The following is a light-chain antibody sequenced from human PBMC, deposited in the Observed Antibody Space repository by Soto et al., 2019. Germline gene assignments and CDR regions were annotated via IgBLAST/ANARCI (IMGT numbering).Light chain of an antibody. Sequence: EIVMTQSPATLSVSPGERVTLSCRASQSVSSRLAWYQQKPGQSPRLLIYSASTRAAGIPARFSGSGSGTEFTLTIYSLRSEDFAAYYCQQYNDWPRTFGQGTKVDIK. CDR1: QSVSSR. J-gene: IGKJ1*01. V-gene: IGKV3-15*01. CDR3: QQYNDWPRT. CDR2: SAS.